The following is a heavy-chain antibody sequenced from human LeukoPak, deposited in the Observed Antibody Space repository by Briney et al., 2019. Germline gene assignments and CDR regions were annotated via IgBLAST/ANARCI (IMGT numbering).Heavy chain of an antibody. J-gene: IGHJ4*02. V-gene: IGHV3-74*01. Sequence: PGGSLRLSCAGSGFTFSNYWMHWVRQAPGKGLVWVSRIKNDGSAIYEGSVKGRFTISRDNSKNSLYLQMNSLRTEDAAFYYCAKDENRGGATPLDYWGQGTLVTVSS. CDR1: GFTFSNYW. D-gene: IGHD1-26*01. CDR2: IKNDGSA. CDR3: AKDENRGGATPLDY.